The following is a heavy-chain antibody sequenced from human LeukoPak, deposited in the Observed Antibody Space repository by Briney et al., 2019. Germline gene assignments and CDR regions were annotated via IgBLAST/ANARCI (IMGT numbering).Heavy chain of an antibody. D-gene: IGHD3-9*01. V-gene: IGHV3-23*01. CDR3: ARWRYFDWGYFVD. CDR1: GFTFSSYA. CDR2: ISGSGGGT. J-gene: IGHJ4*02. Sequence: GGSLRLSCAASGFTFSSYAMSWVRQAPGKGLEWVSAISGSGGGTYYADSVKGRFTISRDNSKNTLYLQMNSLRAEDTAVYYCARWRYFDWGYFVDWGQRTLVTVSS.